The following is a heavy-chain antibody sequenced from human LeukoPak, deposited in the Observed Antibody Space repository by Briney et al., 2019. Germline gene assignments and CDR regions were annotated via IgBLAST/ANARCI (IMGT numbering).Heavy chain of an antibody. J-gene: IGHJ6*04. CDR2: IIPIFGTA. Sequence: SVKVSCKASGGTFSSYAISWVRQAPGQGLEWMGGIIPIFGTANYAQKFQGRVTITADESTSTAYMELSSLRSEDTAVYYCARGPGSSGWYGAAYYYGMDVWGKGTTVTVPS. CDR3: ARGPGSSGWYGAAYYYGMDV. CDR1: GGTFSSYA. V-gene: IGHV1-69*01. D-gene: IGHD6-19*01.